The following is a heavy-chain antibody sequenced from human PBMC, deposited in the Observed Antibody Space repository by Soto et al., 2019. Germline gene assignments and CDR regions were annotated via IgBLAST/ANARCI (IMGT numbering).Heavy chain of an antibody. Sequence: HPGGSLRLSCAASGFTFSSYDMIWVRQAPGKGLEWVSAISGSGGATYYAECVKGRFTISRDNSKNTLYLQMNSLRADDTAVYYCASEWFDPWGQGTLVTVSS. CDR1: GFTFSSYD. CDR2: ISGSGGAT. J-gene: IGHJ5*02. V-gene: IGHV3-23*01. CDR3: ASEWFDP.